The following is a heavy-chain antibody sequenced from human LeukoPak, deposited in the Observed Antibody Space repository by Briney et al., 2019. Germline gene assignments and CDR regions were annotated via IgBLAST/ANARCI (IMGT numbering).Heavy chain of an antibody. J-gene: IGHJ4*02. CDR3: ARDAGSWGHFDY. CDR2: IYYSGST. D-gene: IGHD6-13*01. Sequence: SETLSLTCTVSGGSISSYYWSWIRQPPGKGLEWIGYIYYSGSTNYNPSLKSRVTISVDTSKNQFSLKLSSVTAADTAVYYCARDAGSWGHFDYWGQGTLVTVSS. CDR1: GGSISSYY. V-gene: IGHV4-59*12.